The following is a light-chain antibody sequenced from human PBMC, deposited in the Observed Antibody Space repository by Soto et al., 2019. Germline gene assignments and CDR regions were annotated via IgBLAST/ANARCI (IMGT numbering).Light chain of an antibody. CDR1: QRITTY. J-gene: IGKJ2*01. CDR3: XXXXSTPYT. CDR2: TSG. Sequence: IHMTQSPSSLSASVGDRVTISCRASQRITTYLNWYQQKPGEAPKLLISTSGTLQRGVPSRFSGSGSGTDFTLTITSLQRAXXXXXXXXXXXSTPYTFGQGTQLEIK. V-gene: IGKV1-39*01.